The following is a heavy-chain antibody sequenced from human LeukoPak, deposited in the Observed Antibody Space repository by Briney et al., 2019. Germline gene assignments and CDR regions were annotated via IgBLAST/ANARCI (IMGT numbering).Heavy chain of an antibody. CDR3: ARDWPTYCSGGSCWDY. CDR2: INPSGGST. Sequence: ASVKVSRKASGYTFTSYYMHWVRQAPGQGLEWMGIINPSGGSTSYAQKFQGRVTMTRDTSTSTVYMELSSLRSEDTAVYYCARDWPTYCSGGSCWDYWGQGTLVTVSS. CDR1: GYTFTSYY. J-gene: IGHJ4*02. V-gene: IGHV1-46*01. D-gene: IGHD2-15*01.